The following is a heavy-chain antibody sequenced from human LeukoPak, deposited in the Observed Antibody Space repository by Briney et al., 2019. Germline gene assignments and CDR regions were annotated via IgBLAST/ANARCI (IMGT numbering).Heavy chain of an antibody. V-gene: IGHV3-7*03. CDR3: ARRRGWKQQLVYFDY. CDR1: GFTFISYW. Sequence: PGGSLRLSCAASGFTFISYWMSWVRQAPGKGLEWVAHIKQDGSEKYYVDSVKGRFTISRDNAKNSLYLQMISLRAEDTAVYYCARRRGWKQQLVYFDYWGQGTLATVSS. CDR2: IKQDGSEK. J-gene: IGHJ4*02. D-gene: IGHD6-13*01.